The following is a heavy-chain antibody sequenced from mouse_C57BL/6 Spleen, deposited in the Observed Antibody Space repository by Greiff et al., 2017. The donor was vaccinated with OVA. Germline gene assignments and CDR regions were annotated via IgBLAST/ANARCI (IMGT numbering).Heavy chain of an antibody. J-gene: IGHJ3*01. CDR3: ARWDQGISGPFAY. Sequence: QVQLKQPGTELVKPGASVKLSCKASGYTFTSYWMHWVKQRPGQGLEWIGNINPSNGGTNYNEKFKSKATLTVDKSSSTAYMQLSSLTSEDSAVYYCARWDQGISGPFAYWGQGTLVTVSA. CDR1: GYTFTSYW. D-gene: IGHD3-2*02. CDR2: INPSNGGT. V-gene: IGHV1-53*01.